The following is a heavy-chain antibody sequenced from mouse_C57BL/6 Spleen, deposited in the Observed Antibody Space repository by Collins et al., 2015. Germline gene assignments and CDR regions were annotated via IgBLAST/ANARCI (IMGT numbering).Heavy chain of an antibody. CDR3: ARLSVVANAMDY. J-gene: IGHJ4*01. V-gene: IGHV4-2*02. CDR2: INPGSSTI. CDR1: GFDFSRYW. D-gene: IGHD1-1*01. Sequence: EVKLLESGGGLVQPGGSLNLSCAASGFDFSRYWMSWARQAPGKGQEWIGEINPGSSTINYTPSLKDKFIISRDNAKNTLYLQMSKVRSEDTALYYCARLSVVANAMDYWGQGTSVTVSS.